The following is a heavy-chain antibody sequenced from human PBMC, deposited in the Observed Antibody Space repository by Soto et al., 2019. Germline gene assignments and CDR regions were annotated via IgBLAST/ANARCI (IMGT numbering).Heavy chain of an antibody. V-gene: IGHV3-30*19. J-gene: IGHJ4*02. CDR2: TSYDGSNK. CDR3: ARWGTTGGLDV. CDR1: GFTFRSYV. D-gene: IGHD3-16*01. Sequence: QVQLVESGGGVVQPGTSLRLSCVGSGFTFRSYVIHWVRQAPGKGLAWVALTSYDGSNKYYDDSVKGRFTISRDNSRNTVDLQMDNLRLEATALYYCARWGTTGGLDVGGQGTLFSVSS.